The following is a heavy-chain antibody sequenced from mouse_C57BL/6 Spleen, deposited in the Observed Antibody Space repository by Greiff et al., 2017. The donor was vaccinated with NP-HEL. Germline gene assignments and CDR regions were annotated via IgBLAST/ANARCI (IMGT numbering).Heavy chain of an antibody. D-gene: IGHD2-4*01. CDR3: ARSDYDYFWFAY. V-gene: IGHV1-26*01. CDR2: INPNNGGT. Sequence: VQLQQSGPELVKPGASVKISCKASGYTFTDYYMNWVKQSHGKSLEWIGDINPNNGGTSYNQKFKGKATLTVDKSSSTAYMELRSLTSEDSAVYYCARSDYDYFWFAYWGQGTLVTVSA. J-gene: IGHJ3*01. CDR1: GYTFTDYY.